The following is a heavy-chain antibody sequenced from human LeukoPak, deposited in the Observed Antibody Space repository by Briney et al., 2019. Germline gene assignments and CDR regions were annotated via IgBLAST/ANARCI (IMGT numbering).Heavy chain of an antibody. CDR1: GLTFSRSA. V-gene: IGHV3-30*04. D-gene: IGHD3-10*01. Sequence: PGGSPRLSCAASGLTFSRSAMHWVRQAPGKGLEWVAIISYDGGNKYYADSVKGRFTISRDNAKNTLYLQMNSLRAEDTAVYYCARDLRITLVRAYMDVWGKGTTVSVSS. J-gene: IGHJ6*03. CDR3: ARDLRITLVRAYMDV. CDR2: ISYDGGNK.